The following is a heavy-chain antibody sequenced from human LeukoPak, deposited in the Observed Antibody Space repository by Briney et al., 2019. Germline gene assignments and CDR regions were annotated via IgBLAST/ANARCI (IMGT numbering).Heavy chain of an antibody. D-gene: IGHD3-3*01. CDR2: IYYSGST. J-gene: IGHJ4*02. CDR1: GGSISSYY. V-gene: IGHV4-59*01. Sequence: PSETLSLTCTVYGGSISSYYWSWIRQPPGKGLEWIGYIYYSGSTNYNPSLKSRVTISVDTSKNQFSLKLSSVTAADTAVYYCARASTYYDFWSGCLFDNWGQGTLVTVSS. CDR3: ARASTYYDFWSGCLFDN.